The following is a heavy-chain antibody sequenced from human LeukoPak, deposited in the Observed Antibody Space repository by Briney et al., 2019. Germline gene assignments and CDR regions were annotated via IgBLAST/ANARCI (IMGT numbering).Heavy chain of an antibody. D-gene: IGHD7-27*01. CDR2: IYYSGST. J-gene: IGHJ4*02. CDR1: GGSISSYY. CDR3: ARGRDWGFKGSFDY. Sequence: SETLSLTCTVSGGSISSYYWSWIRQPPGTGLEWIGYIYYSGSTNYNPSLKSRVTISVDTSKNQFSLKLSSVTAADTAVYYCARGRDWGFKGSFDYWGQGTLVTVSS. V-gene: IGHV4-59*01.